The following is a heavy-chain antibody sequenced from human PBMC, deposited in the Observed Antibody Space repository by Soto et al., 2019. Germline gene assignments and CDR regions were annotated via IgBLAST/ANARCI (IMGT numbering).Heavy chain of an antibody. Sequence: SLRLSCAASGFTFSSHGMHWVRPAPGKGLEWVGVILYYGSNKYYADSVKGRFTISRDNSKNTLYLQMNSLRAEDTAVYYCAKDYDRSFGYWGQGALVTVSS. CDR3: AKDYDRSFGY. D-gene: IGHD3-9*01. J-gene: IGHJ4*02. CDR1: GFTFSSHG. V-gene: IGHV3-30*18. CDR2: ILYYGSNK.